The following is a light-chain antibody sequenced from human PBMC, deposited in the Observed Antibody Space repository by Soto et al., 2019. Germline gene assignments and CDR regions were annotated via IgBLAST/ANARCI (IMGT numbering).Light chain of an antibody. J-gene: IGLJ1*01. CDR3: CSSGGSPTYV. V-gene: IGLV2-23*02. CDR1: SSNVGSYKL. Sequence: SALTQPASVSGSPGQSITISCTGTSSNVGSYKLVSWYQQHPGKAPKLMIFEVNKRPSGVSNRFSGSKSGNTASLTISGLKVEDEADYYCCSSGGSPTYVFRTGTKLTVL. CDR2: EVN.